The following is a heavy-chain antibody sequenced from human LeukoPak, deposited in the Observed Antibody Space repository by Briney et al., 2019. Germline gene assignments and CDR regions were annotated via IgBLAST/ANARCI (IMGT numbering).Heavy chain of an antibody. CDR1: GFTFRNYW. J-gene: IGHJ5*02. CDR3: VKSDWFDP. V-gene: IGHV3-74*03. CDR2: IKGDGSLI. Sequence: GGALLLSCAAAGFTFRNYWMSWIRQAPGKGLVWVARIKGDGSLIMYADFVKGRFTVSRDNAKNTLYLQMNSLRAEDTAVYYCVKSDWFDPWGQGTLVIVSS.